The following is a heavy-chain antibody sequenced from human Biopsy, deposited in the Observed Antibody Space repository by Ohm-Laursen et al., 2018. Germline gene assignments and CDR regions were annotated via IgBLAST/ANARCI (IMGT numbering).Heavy chain of an antibody. D-gene: IGHD6-19*01. CDR1: GGSISGSS. Sequence: GTLSLTWTVSGGSISGSSWSWIWQAPGRGLEWVGYISYSGSTSNNPSLKSRITISVDTSKNQISLKVTSVTAADTAVYYCAKHGSGWTGDDALHIWGQGTMVTVPS. V-gene: IGHV4-59*08. CDR2: ISYSGST. J-gene: IGHJ3*02. CDR3: AKHGSGWTGDDALHI.